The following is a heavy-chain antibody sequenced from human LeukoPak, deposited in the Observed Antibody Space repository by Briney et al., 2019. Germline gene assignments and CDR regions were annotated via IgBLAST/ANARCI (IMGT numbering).Heavy chain of an antibody. CDR2: IRSSGDST. D-gene: IGHD3-3*01. J-gene: IGHJ4*02. Sequence: GGSLRLSCAASGFTFSSYGMSWVRQAPGKGLEWVSGIRSSGDSTYYADSVKGRFTISRDNSKNTLYLQMNSLRAEDTAVYYCAKDYTGGYYDFWSGYSDNNDYWGQGTLVTVSS. CDR1: GFTFSSYG. V-gene: IGHV3-23*01. CDR3: AKDYTGGYYDFWSGYSDNNDY.